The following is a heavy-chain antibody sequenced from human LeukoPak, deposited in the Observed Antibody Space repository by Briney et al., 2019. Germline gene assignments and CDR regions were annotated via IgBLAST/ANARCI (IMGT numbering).Heavy chain of an antibody. CDR1: GGSISGSIYY. CDR2: VYYSGNT. V-gene: IGHV4-39*01. CDR3: ARHGSVSYYNFFDY. D-gene: IGHD1-26*01. Sequence: PSETPSLTCTVSGGSISGSIYYWGWSRQPPGKGLEWIGSVYYSGNTHYNPSLKSRVTISVDTSKNQFSLNLNSVTAADGGVYFCARHGSVSYYNFFDYWGQGSLVTVSS. J-gene: IGHJ4*02.